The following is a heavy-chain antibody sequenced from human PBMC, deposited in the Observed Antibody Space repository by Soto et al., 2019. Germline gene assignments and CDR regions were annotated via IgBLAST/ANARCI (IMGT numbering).Heavy chain of an antibody. CDR3: ATDVSGYGRFDY. CDR1: GGSISSGDYY. D-gene: IGHD5-12*01. CDR2: IFYSGST. Sequence: QVQLEESGPGLVKPSQTLSLTCTVSGGSISSGDYYWSWIRQPPGKGLEWIGYIFYSGSTYYNPSLKSRVTMSLDTSKNQFSLNLNSVTAADPAVYYCATDVSGYGRFDYWGQGTLVTVSS. J-gene: IGHJ4*02. V-gene: IGHV4-30-4*01.